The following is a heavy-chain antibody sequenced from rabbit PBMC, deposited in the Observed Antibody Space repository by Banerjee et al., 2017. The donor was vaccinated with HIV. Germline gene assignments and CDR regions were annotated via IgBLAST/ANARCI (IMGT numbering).Heavy chain of an antibody. D-gene: IGHD7-1*01. Sequence: QEPLVESGGDLVKPGASLTLTCTASGLDFSSRDWIFWVRQAPGKGLEWIASIYTASSGSTYYASWAKGRFTISKTSSTTLTLRMTSLTAADTATYFCTTELTGNVNFWGPGTPVTVS. J-gene: IGHJ6*01. CDR1: GLDFSSRDW. V-gene: IGHV1S45*01. CDR2: IYTASSGST. CDR3: TTELTGNVNF.